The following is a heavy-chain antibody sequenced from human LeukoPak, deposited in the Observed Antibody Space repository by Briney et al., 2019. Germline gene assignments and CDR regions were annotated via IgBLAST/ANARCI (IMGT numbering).Heavy chain of an antibody. V-gene: IGHV3-30*04. D-gene: IGHD3-3*01. CDR1: GFTFSSYA. Sequence: PGGSLRLSCAASGFTFSSYAMHWVRQAPGKGLEWVAVISYDGSNKYYADSVKGRFTISRDNSKNTLYLQMNSLRAEDTAMYYCAGCITIFGVVFKPDYYYGMDVWGQGTTVTVSS. CDR3: AGCITIFGVVFKPDYYYGMDV. CDR2: ISYDGSNK. J-gene: IGHJ6*02.